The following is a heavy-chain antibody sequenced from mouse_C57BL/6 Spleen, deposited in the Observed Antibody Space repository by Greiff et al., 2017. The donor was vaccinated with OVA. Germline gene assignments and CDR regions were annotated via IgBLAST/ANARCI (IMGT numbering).Heavy chain of an antibody. CDR1: GYTFTDYN. CDR2: INPNNGGT. J-gene: IGHJ4*01. Sequence: EVQLQQSGPELVKPGASVKMSCKASGYTFTDYNMHWVKQSHGKSLEWIGYINPNNGGTSSNQKFKGKATLTVNKSSSTAYMELRSLTSEDSAVYYCARDGKLPYYAMDYWGQGTSVTVSS. CDR3: ARDGKLPYYAMDY. D-gene: IGHD2-1*01. V-gene: IGHV1-22*01.